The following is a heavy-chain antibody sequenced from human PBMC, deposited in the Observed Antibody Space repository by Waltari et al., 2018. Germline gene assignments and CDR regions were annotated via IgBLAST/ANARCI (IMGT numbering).Heavy chain of an antibody. CDR1: GFTFSSHS. CDR3: ARERSAAGAFDV. D-gene: IGHD6-13*01. J-gene: IGHJ3*01. CDR2: ITSSSSTM. Sequence: EVQLVESGGGLVQPGGSLRLSCAASGFTFSSHSMNWVRQAPGQGLEGVSYITSSSSTMWYADSVRGRLTISRDNARNSVYLQMNNLRAEDTAVYYCARERSAAGAFDVWGQGTMVTVSS. V-gene: IGHV3-48*04.